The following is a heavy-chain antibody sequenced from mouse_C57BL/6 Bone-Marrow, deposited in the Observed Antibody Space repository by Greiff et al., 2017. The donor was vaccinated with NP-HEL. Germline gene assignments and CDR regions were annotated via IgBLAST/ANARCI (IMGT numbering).Heavy chain of an antibody. CDR2: ISDGGSYT. V-gene: IGHV5-4*03. CDR3: ARGPYYYAMDY. Sequence: EVKVVESGGGLVKPGGSLKLSCAASGFTFSSYAMSWVRQTPEKRLEWVATISDGGSYTYYPDNVKGRFTISRDNAKNNLYLQMSHLKSEDTAMCYCARGPYYYAMDYWGQGTSVTVSS. J-gene: IGHJ4*01. CDR1: GFTFSSYA.